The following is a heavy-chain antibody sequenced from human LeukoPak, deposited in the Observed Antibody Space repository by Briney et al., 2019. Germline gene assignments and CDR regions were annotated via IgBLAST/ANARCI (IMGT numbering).Heavy chain of an antibody. V-gene: IGHV1-24*01. CDR2: FDPEDGET. J-gene: IGHJ4*02. CDR1: GYTLTELS. Sequence: ASVKVSCKVSGYTLTELSMHWVRQAPGKGLEWMGGFDPEDGETIYAQKFQGRVTMTEDTSTDTAYMELSSLRSEDTAVHYCATGEGYCSGGSCYAPLGYWGQGTLVTVSS. D-gene: IGHD2-15*01. CDR3: ATGEGYCSGGSCYAPLGY.